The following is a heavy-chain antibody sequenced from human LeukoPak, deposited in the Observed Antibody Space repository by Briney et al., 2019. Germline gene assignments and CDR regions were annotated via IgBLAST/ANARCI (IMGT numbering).Heavy chain of an antibody. CDR1: GGTFSSYA. Sequence: ASAKVSCKASGGTFSSYAISWVRQALGQGLEWMGGIIPIFGTANYAQKFQGRVTITADESTSTAYMELSSLRSEDTAVYYCARAAVMTTVTTSFEHWGQGTLVTVSS. CDR2: IIPIFGTA. CDR3: ARAAVMTTVTTSFEH. V-gene: IGHV1-69*13. D-gene: IGHD4-17*01. J-gene: IGHJ1*01.